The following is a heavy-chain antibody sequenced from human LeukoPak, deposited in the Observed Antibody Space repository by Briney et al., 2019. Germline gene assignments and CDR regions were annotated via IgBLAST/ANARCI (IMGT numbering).Heavy chain of an antibody. V-gene: IGHV3-30*04. CDR2: ISYDGSNK. D-gene: IGHD3-9*01. CDR1: GFTFSSYA. CDR3: ARDPSSYDILTGYPLVDYYFDY. Sequence: GGSLRLSCAASGFTFSSYAMHWVRQAPGKGLEWVAVISYDGSNKYYAASVKGRFTISRDNSKNTLYLQMNSLRAEDTAVYYCARDPSSYDILTGYPLVDYYFDYWGQGTLVTVSS. J-gene: IGHJ4*02.